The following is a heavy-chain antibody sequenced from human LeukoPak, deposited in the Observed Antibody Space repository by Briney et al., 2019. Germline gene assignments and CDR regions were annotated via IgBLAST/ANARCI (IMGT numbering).Heavy chain of an antibody. V-gene: IGHV4-30-2*01. CDR3: ARVYYYDSSGYPDAFDI. CDR1: GGSISSGGYY. CDR2: IYHSGST. D-gene: IGHD3-22*01. Sequence: SQTLSLTCTVSGGSISSGGYYWSWIRQPPGKGLEWIGYIYHSGSTYYNPSLKSRVTISVDRSKNQFSLKLSSVTAADTAVYYCARVYYYDSSGYPDAFDIWGQGTMVTVSS. J-gene: IGHJ3*02.